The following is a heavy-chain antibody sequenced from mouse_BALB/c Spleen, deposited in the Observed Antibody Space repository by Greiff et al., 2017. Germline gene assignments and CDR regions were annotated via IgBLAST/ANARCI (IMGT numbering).Heavy chain of an antibody. Sequence: EVQLVESGGGLVQPGGSLKLSCAASGFTFSSYTMSWVRQTPEKRLEWVAYISNGGGSTYYPDTVKGRFTISRDNAKNTLYLQMSSLKSEDTAMYYCARQEGYYGNFLDYWGQGTTLTVSS. D-gene: IGHD2-1*01. CDR1: GFTFSSYT. CDR3: ARQEGYYGNFLDY. CDR2: ISNGGGST. V-gene: IGHV5-12-2*01. J-gene: IGHJ2*01.